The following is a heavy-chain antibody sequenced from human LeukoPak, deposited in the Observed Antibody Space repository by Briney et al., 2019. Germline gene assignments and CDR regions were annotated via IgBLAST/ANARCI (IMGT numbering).Heavy chain of an antibody. V-gene: IGHV3-21*01. Sequence: GSLRLSCAASGFTFSSYAMHWVRQAPGKGLEWVSSISSSSSYIYYADSVKGRFTISRDNAKSSLYLQMNSLRAEDTAVYYCARDTVGATCFDYWGQGTLVTVSS. CDR3: ARDTVGATCFDY. D-gene: IGHD1-26*01. CDR1: GFTFSSYA. J-gene: IGHJ4*02. CDR2: ISSSSSYI.